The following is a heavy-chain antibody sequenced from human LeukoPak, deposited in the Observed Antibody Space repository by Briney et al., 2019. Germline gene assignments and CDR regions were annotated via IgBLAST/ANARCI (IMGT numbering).Heavy chain of an antibody. D-gene: IGHD2-2*01. CDR2: INPSGGST. CDR3: ARRVVPASLGVFVDY. J-gene: IGHJ4*02. V-gene: IGHV1-46*03. CDR1: GYTFTSYY. Sequence: ASVKVSCKASGYTFTSYYMHWVRQAPGQGLEWMGIINPSGGSTSYAQKFQGRVTMTRDTSTSTVYMELSGLRSEDTAVYYCARRVVPASLGVFVDYWGQGTLVTVSS.